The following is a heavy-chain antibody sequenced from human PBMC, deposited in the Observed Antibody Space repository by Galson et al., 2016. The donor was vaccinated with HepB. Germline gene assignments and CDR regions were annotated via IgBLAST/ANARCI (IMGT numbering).Heavy chain of an antibody. D-gene: IGHD2-2*01. CDR3: AREQVPPAWESYYYSYYYGLDV. CDR1: GFTFNSYW. CDR2: INQDGSEK. Sequence: SLRLSCAVSGFTFNSYWMSWVRQAPGKGLEWVANINQDGSEKYYVDFVKGRFTISRDKAKNSLYLQMSSLRAEDTAVYYCAREQVPPAWESYYYSYYYGLDVWGQGTTVTVSS. V-gene: IGHV3-7*03. J-gene: IGHJ6*02.